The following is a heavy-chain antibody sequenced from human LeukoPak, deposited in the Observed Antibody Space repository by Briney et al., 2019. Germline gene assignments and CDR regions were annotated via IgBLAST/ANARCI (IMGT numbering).Heavy chain of an antibody. CDR2: ISAYNGNT. D-gene: IGHD6-13*01. J-gene: IGHJ5*02. CDR1: GYTFTSYG. Sequence: ASVEVSCKASGYTFTSYGISWVRQAPGQGLEWMGWISAYNGNTNYAQKLQGRVTMTTDTSTSTAYMELRSLRSDDTAVYYCARGRAAAATGWFDPWGQGTLVTVSS. V-gene: IGHV1-18*04. CDR3: ARGRAAAATGWFDP.